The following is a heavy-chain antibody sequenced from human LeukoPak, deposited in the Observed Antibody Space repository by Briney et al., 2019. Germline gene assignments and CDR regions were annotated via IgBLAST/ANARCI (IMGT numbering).Heavy chain of an antibody. CDR1: GFTFSGYA. J-gene: IGHJ4*02. Sequence: GGSLRLSCAASGFTFSGYAMSWVRQAPGKGLEWVSAISGSGGSTYYADSVKGRFTISRDDSKNTLYLQMNSLRAEDTAVYYCAKDLGRWLQSPSDYWGQGTLVTVSS. CDR3: AKDLGRWLQSPSDY. V-gene: IGHV3-23*01. D-gene: IGHD5-24*01. CDR2: ISGSGGST.